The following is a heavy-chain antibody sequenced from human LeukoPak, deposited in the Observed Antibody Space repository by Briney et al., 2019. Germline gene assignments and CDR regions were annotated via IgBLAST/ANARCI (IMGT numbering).Heavy chain of an antibody. Sequence: ASVKVSCKVSGYTLTELSMHWVRQAPGKGLEWMGGFDPEDGETIYAQKFQGRVTMTEDTSTDTAYMELSGLRSEDTAVYYCATGWSTPGGIVGGFFDYWGQGTLVTVSS. D-gene: IGHD1-26*01. J-gene: IGHJ4*02. V-gene: IGHV1-24*01. CDR1: GYTLTELS. CDR2: FDPEDGET. CDR3: ATGWSTPGGIVGGFFDY.